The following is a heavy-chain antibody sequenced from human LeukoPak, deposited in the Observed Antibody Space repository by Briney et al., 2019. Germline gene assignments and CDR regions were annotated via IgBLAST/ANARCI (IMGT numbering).Heavy chain of an antibody. J-gene: IGHJ4*02. V-gene: IGHV7-4-1*02. CDR1: GGTFSSYA. D-gene: IGHD3/OR15-3a*01. CDR2: INTNTGNP. CDR3: ALFHLGLAVDY. Sequence: ASVKVSCKASGGTFSSYAISWVRQAPGQGLEWMGWINTNTGNPTYAQGFTGRFVFSLDTSVSTAYPQISSLKAEDTAVYYCALFHLGLAVDYWGQGTLVTVSS.